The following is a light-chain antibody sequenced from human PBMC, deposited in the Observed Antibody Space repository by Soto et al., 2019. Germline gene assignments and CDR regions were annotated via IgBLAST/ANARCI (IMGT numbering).Light chain of an antibody. CDR3: QSYDSSLSGSV. CDR1: SSNIGAGYD. CDR2: GNS. J-gene: IGLJ2*01. V-gene: IGLV1-40*01. Sequence: QSVLTQPPSVSGAPGQRVTISCTGSSSNIGAGYDVHWYQQLPGTAPKLLIYGNSNRPSGVPDLFSGSKSGTSASPAITGLQAEDEADYYCQSYDSSLSGSVFGGGTKVTVL.